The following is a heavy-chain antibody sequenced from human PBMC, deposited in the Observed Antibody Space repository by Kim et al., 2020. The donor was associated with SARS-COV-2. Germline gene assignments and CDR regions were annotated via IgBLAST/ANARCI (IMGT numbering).Heavy chain of an antibody. J-gene: IGHJ4*02. Sequence: GGSLRLSCAASGFSISTYWMHWIRQTPGRGLIWVSRIKSDGRSTAYADSVKGRFTISRDNAKNTVYLQMNSLRGDDTALYYCARDPDNGGWSDFDYWGQG. D-gene: IGHD6-19*01. CDR1: GFSISTYW. CDR3: ARDPDNGGWSDFDY. CDR2: IKSDGRST. V-gene: IGHV3-74*01.